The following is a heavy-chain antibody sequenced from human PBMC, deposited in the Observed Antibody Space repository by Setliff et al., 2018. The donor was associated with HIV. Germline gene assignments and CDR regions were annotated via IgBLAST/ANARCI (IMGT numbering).Heavy chain of an antibody. CDR2: IYTSGST. J-gene: IGHJ4*01. Sequence: SETLSLTCTVSGGSISSYYWSWIRQPPGKGLEWIGYIYTSGSTNYNPSLNSRVTISVDTSKNQFSLKLSSVTAADTAVYYCARLRYSVFDYWGHGTLVTVSS. CDR1: GGSISSYY. V-gene: IGHV4-4*09. D-gene: IGHD3-9*01. CDR3: ARLRYSVFDY.